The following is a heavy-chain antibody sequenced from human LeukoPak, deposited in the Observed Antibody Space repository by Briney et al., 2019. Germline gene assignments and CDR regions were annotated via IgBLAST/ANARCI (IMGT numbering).Heavy chain of an antibody. V-gene: IGHV3-7*01. CDR1: GFTFSSYW. J-gene: IGHJ4*02. D-gene: IGHD3-22*01. CDR2: IKPDGSEK. CDR3: ARDRSPKIFRADYDSSGYHFDY. Sequence: PGGSLRLSCAASGFTFSSYWMTWVRQAPGKGLEWVANIKPDGSEKSYVDSVRGRFTISRDNAKNSLYLQMNSLRAEDTAVYYCARDRSPKIFRADYDSSGYHFDYWGQGTLVTVSS.